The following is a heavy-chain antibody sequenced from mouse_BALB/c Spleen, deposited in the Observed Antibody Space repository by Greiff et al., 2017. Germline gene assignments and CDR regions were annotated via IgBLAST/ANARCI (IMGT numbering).Heavy chain of an antibody. J-gene: IGHJ3*01. Sequence: EVQLVESGGGLVKPGGSLKRSCAASGFTFSSYAMSWVRQSPEKRLEWVAEISSGGSYTYYPDTVTGRFTISRDNAKNTLYLKMSSLRSEDTAMYCCARGQGGYDGGAWFAYWGQGTLVTVSA. V-gene: IGHV5-9-4*01. CDR1: GFTFSSYA. D-gene: IGHD2-2*01. CDR2: ISSGGSYT. CDR3: ARGQGGYDGGAWFAY.